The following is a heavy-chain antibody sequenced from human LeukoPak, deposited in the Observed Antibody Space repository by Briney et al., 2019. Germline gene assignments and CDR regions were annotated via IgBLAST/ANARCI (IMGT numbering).Heavy chain of an antibody. D-gene: IGHD3-9*01. CDR3: ARERATRELRYFDRTWYFDY. Sequence: PSQTLSLTCAVSGGSISSGGYSWSWIRQPPGKGLEWIGYIYHSGSTYYNPSLKSRVTISVDTSKNQFSLKLSSVTAADTAVYYCARERATRELRYFDRTWYFDYWGQGTLVTVSS. CDR2: IYHSGST. J-gene: IGHJ4*02. CDR1: GGSISSGGYS. V-gene: IGHV4-30-2*05.